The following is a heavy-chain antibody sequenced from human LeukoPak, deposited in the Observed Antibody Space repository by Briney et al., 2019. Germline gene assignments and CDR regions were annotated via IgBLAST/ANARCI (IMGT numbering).Heavy chain of an antibody. D-gene: IGHD2-8*02. V-gene: IGHV1-69*04. Sequence: ASVKVSCKASGGTFSSYTISWVRQAPGQGLEWMGRIIPILGIANYAQKFQGRVTITADKSTSTAYMELSGLRSEDTAVYYCARDGSGREGGYWGQGTLVTVSS. CDR3: ARDGSGREGGY. CDR1: GGTFSSYT. J-gene: IGHJ4*02. CDR2: IIPILGIA.